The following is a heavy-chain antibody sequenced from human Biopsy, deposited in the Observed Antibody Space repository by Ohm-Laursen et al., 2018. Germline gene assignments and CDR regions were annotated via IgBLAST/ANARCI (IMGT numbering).Heavy chain of an antibody. CDR2: MWSDGINK. D-gene: IGHD3-9*01. Sequence: SLRLSCTASGFAFSYYGLHWVRQAPGKGLQWVAVMWSDGINKNYAGSVKGRLTVSRDNSNNVLYLQMSSLRDEDSAVYYCARDDDTTGHYMILNHWGQGTLVTVSS. CDR3: ARDDDTTGHYMILNH. V-gene: IGHV3-33*01. CDR1: GFAFSYYG. J-gene: IGHJ5*02.